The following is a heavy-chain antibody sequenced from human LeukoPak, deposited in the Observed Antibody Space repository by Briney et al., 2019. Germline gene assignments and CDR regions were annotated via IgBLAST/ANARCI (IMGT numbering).Heavy chain of an antibody. CDR1: GFTFSSHG. V-gene: IGHV3-33*01. CDR3: ARLTGIAMVDS. Sequence: GTSLRLSCAASGFTFSSHGMHCVRQAPAKGPEWVALIWYDGSKKYYADSVKGRFTISRDNSKNTLYLQMNSLRAEDTAVYYCARLTGIAMVDSWGQGTLVTVSS. J-gene: IGHJ4*02. D-gene: IGHD5-18*01. CDR2: IWYDGSKK.